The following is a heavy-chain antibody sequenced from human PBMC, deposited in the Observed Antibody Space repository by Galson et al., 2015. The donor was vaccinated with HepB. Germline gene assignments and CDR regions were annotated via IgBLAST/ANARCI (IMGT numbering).Heavy chain of an antibody. V-gene: IGHV3-74*01. CDR3: FYYIWGSDNY. CDR1: GFTFSSSW. Sequence: SLRLSCAASGFTFSSSWMHWVRQAPGKRPVWVSRIKGDGSDTSYADSVKGRFTISRDNAKNTLYLQMNSLRAEDTAVYYCFYYIWGSDNYWGQGTLVTVSS. CDR2: IKGDGSDT. D-gene: IGHD3-16*01. J-gene: IGHJ4*02.